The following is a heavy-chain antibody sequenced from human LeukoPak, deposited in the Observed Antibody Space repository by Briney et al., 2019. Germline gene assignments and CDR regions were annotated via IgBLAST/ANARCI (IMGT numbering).Heavy chain of an antibody. J-gene: IGHJ5*02. CDR3: ARDPYCSSSTGCYFEVWFDP. D-gene: IGHD2-2*01. V-gene: IGHV3-20*01. CDR2: INWNGNKT. Sequence: GGSLRLSCTASGFKFDDYDMSWVRQPAGKGLEWVCSINWNGNKTGYADSVRGRYAISRDNTKKSLDLQMSSLRPEDRALYDCARDPYCSSSTGCYFEVWFDPWGPGTLVTVSS. CDR1: GFKFDDYD.